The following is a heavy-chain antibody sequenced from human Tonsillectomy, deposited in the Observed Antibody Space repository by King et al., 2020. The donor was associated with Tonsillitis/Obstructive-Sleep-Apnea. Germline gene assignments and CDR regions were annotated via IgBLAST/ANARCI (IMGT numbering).Heavy chain of an antibody. D-gene: IGHD4-23*01. CDR2: ISSSSSYI. CDR3: ARGGAAVVSGVDY. Sequence: VQLVESGGGLVKPGGSLRLSCAASGFTFRSYSMNWVRHAPGRGLEWVSSISSSSSYIYYADSVKGRFTISRDNDKNSLYLQRDSLRAEDTAVYYCARGGAAVVSGVDYWGQGALVTVSS. J-gene: IGHJ4*02. CDR1: GFTFRSYS. V-gene: IGHV3-21*01.